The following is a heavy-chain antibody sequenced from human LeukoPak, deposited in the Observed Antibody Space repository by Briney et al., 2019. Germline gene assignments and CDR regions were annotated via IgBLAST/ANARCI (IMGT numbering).Heavy chain of an antibody. CDR2: ITWNSGTI. Sequence: GGSLRLSCVASGFTFDDYAVHWARQAPGKGLEWVSGITWNSGTIAYADSVRGRFTISRDNAKNSLYLQMNSLRAEDTALYYCAKDAEMYYYDRSGYCDYWGQGTLVTVSS. J-gene: IGHJ4*02. CDR3: AKDAEMYYYDRSGYCDY. V-gene: IGHV3-9*01. D-gene: IGHD3-22*01. CDR1: GFTFDDYA.